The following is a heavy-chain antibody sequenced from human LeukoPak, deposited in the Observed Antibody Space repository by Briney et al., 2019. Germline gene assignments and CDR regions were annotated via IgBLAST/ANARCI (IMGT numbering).Heavy chain of an antibody. J-gene: IGHJ6*03. CDR1: GGSISSHY. V-gene: IGHV4-59*11. CDR3: ARGPEGDGYNYIWGYYYYYMDA. CDR2: IYYSGST. Sequence: PSETLSLTCTVSGGSISSHYWSWIRQPPGKGLEWIGYIYYSGSTNYNPSLKSRVTISVDTSKNQFSLKLSYVTAADTAVYYCARGPEGDGYNYIWGYYYYYMDAWGKGTTVTVSS. D-gene: IGHD5-24*01.